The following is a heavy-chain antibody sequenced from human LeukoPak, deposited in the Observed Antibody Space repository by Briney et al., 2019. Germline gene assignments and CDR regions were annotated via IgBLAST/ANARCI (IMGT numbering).Heavy chain of an antibody. Sequence: GGSLRLSCAASGFTFSSYAMHWVRQAPGKGLEWVAVISYDGSNKYYADSVKGRFTISRDNSKNTLYLQMNSLRAEDTAVYYCARDAMEYYFDYWGQGTLVTVSS. J-gene: IGHJ4*02. CDR3: ARDAMEYYFDY. V-gene: IGHV3-30*04. CDR1: GFTFSSYA. CDR2: ISYDGSNK. D-gene: IGHD3-3*01.